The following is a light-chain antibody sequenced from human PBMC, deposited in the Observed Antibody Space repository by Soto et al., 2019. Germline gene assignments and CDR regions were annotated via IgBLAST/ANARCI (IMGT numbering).Light chain of an antibody. CDR3: SSYTSDTSPYV. CDR2: EVN. CDR1: SSDVGGYNY. V-gene: IGLV2-14*01. J-gene: IGLJ1*01. Sequence: LAQPASVSGSPGQSITISCTGTSSDVGGYNYVSWYQLHPGKAPKLIIYEVNNRPSGLSNRFSGSKSGNTASLTISGLQADDEGDYYCSSYTSDTSPYVFGTGTKVTVL.